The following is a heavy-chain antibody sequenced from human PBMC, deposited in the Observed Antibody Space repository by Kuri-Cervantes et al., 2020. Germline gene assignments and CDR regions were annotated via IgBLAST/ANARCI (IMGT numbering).Heavy chain of an antibody. CDR2: INPNSGGT. D-gene: IGHD5-24*01. J-gene: IGHJ4*02. CDR3: ARGADGTWLPSAYFDY. V-gene: IGHV1-2*02. CDR1: GYTFSGYY. Sequence: ASVKVSCKASGYTFSGYYMHWVRQAPGQGLEWMGWINPNSGGTNCAQKFQGRVTMTRDTSISTAYMELSRLRSDDTAVYYCARGADGTWLPSAYFDYWGQGTLVTVSS.